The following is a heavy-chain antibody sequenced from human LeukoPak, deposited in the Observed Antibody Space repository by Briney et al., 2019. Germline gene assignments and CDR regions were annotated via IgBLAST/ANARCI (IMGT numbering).Heavy chain of an antibody. CDR2: IIPVLDIA. CDR1: GGTFSSYA. J-gene: IGHJ1*01. CDR3: ARDKAVTTEVTQYFQH. Sequence: ASVKVSCKASGGTFSSYAISWVRQAPGQGLQWMGRIIPVLDIANYTQNFQGGITITADKSTTTAYMELSSLRSEDTAVYYCARDKAVTTEVTQYFQHWGQGTLVTVSS. V-gene: IGHV1-69*04. D-gene: IGHD4-11*01.